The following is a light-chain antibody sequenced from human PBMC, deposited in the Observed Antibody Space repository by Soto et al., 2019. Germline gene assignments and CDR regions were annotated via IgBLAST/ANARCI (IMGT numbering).Light chain of an antibody. CDR3: HQYDSSPLT. CDR1: QSVSSSY. V-gene: IGKV3-20*01. CDR2: GAS. J-gene: IGKJ4*01. Sequence: EIVLTQSPGTLSLSPGERATLSCRASQSVSSSYLAWYQQKPGQAPRLLIYGASSRATGIPDRFSGSGSGNDFNLNLRKTGAEGFGSVYCHQYDSSPLTFGGGTKVEIK.